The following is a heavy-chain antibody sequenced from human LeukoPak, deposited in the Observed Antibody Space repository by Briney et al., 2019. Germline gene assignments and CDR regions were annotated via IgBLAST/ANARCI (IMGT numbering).Heavy chain of an antibody. J-gene: IGHJ3*02. D-gene: IGHD6-6*01. CDR3: ARESGSSDAFDI. Sequence: EASVKVSCKASGGTFSSYAISWVRQAPGQGLEWMGGIIPIFGTANYAQKFQGRVTITADESTSTAYMELSSLRSEDTAVYYCARESGSSDAFDIWGQGTMVTVSS. CDR1: GGTFSSYA. CDR2: IIPIFGTA. V-gene: IGHV1-69*13.